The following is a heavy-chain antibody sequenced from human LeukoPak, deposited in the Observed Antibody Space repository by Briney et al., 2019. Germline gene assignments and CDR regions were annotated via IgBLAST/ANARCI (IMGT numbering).Heavy chain of an antibody. D-gene: IGHD3-22*01. CDR2: ISSNGGST. CDR3: ARGNYDSSGYYYGYYFDY. Sequence: GGSLRLSCAASGFTFSSYAMHWVRQAPGKGLEYVSAISSNGGSTYYANSAKGRFTISRDNSKNTLYLQMGSLRAEDMAVYYCARGNYDSSGYYYGYYFDYWGQGTLVTVSS. J-gene: IGHJ4*02. V-gene: IGHV3-64*01. CDR1: GFTFSSYA.